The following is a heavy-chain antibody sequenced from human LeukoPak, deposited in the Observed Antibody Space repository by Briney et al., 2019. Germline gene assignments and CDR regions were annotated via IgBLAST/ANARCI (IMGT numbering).Heavy chain of an antibody. J-gene: IGHJ3*02. V-gene: IGHV4-31*03. CDR2: IYYSGST. CDR3: ARIQHSDGAFDI. Sequence: SETLSLTCTVSGGSISSGGYYWSWLRQHPGKGLEWIGYIYYSGSTYYNPSLKSRVTISVDTSRNQFSLKLSSVTAADTAVYYCARIQHSDGAFDIWGQGTMVTVSS. CDR1: GGSISSGGYY. D-gene: IGHD5-18*01.